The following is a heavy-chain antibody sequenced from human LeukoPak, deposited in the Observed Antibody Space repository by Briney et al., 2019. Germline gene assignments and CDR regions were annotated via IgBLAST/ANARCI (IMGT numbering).Heavy chain of an antibody. CDR1: GFTVSSNY. CDR2: IYGVGST. Sequence: GGSLRLSCAASGFTVSSNYMNWVRQAPGRGLEWVSLIYGVGSTDYADSVKGRFIISRDNSKNTLYLQMNSLGAEDTAVYYCAGGNYYVMDVWGQGTTVTVSS. J-gene: IGHJ6*02. CDR3: AGGNYYVMDV. V-gene: IGHV3-66*01.